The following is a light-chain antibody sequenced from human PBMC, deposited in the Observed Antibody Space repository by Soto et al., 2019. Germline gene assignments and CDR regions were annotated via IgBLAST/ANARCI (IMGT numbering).Light chain of an antibody. Sequence: DIQLTQSPSSLSASVGDRVSITCRASQSIGNFLHWYQQKPGKTPKLLIYAASKLQSGVPSRFSGSGSGTDFTLTITSLQPEDFATYYCQQSYDTPLLFGQGTQREIK. CDR1: QSIGNF. CDR2: AAS. CDR3: QQSYDTPLL. V-gene: IGKV1-39*01. J-gene: IGKJ2*01.